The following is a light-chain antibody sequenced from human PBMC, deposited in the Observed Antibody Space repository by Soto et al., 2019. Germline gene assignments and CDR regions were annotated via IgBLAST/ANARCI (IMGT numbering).Light chain of an antibody. CDR1: SGHSSYS. CDR2: LSSDGSH. J-gene: IGLJ2*01. V-gene: IGLV4-69*01. Sequence: QSVLTQSPSASASLGASVKLTCTLSSGHSSYSIAWHQQQPEKGPRYLMKLSSDGSHSKGDGIPDRFPGSSSGAERSLTISSLQSEDEADCYCQTWDTGARVVFGGGTKRTVL. CDR3: QTWDTGARVV.